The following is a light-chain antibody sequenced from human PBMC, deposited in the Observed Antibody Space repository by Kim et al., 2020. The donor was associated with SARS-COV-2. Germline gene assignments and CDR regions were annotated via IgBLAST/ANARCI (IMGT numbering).Light chain of an antibody. V-gene: IGLV2-11*01. CDR2: DVS. J-gene: IGLJ2*01. Sequence: QSALPQPRSVSGSPGQSVTIPCTGTSSDVGGYNYVSWYQQHPGKAPKLILYDVSRRPSGVPDRFYGSKSGNTASLTISGLQAEDEADYHCCSYAGSYTLVFGAGTKLTVL. CDR1: SSDVGGYNY. CDR3: CSYAGSYTLV.